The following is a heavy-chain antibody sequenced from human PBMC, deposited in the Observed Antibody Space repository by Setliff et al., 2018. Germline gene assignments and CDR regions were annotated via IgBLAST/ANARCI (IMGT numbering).Heavy chain of an antibody. D-gene: IGHD1-1*01. CDR1: GASIRNFY. CDR3: ARTGTYRYFDS. J-gene: IGHJ4*02. CDR2: IYHGGKT. Sequence: KPSETLSLTCNVSGASIRNFYWTWIRQPPGKGLEWIGRIYHGGKTYYNTSLESRLTISVDTSKNQFSLKLRSVTAADTAVYCCARTGTYRYFDSWGQGTLVTVSS. V-gene: IGHV4-59*05.